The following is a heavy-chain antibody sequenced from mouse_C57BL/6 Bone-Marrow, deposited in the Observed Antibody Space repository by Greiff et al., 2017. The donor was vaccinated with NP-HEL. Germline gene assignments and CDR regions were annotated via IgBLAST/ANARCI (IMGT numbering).Heavy chain of an antibody. CDR1: GYTFTSYW. Sequence: EVQLQQSGTVLARPGASVKMSCKTSGYTFTSYWMHWVKQRPGQGLEWIGAIYPGNSDTSYNQKFKGKAKLTAVTSASTAYLELSSLTNEDSAVYYCTSGVYGKGFDYWGQGTTLTVSS. CDR2: IYPGNSDT. D-gene: IGHD2-1*01. V-gene: IGHV1-5*01. J-gene: IGHJ2*01. CDR3: TSGVYGKGFDY.